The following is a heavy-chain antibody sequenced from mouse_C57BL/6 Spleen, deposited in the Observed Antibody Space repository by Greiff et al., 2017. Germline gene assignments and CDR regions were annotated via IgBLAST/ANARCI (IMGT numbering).Heavy chain of an antibody. CDR3: ARGDYDGDVGGFAY. J-gene: IGHJ3*01. Sequence: VQLQQPGAELVKPGASVKLSCKASDYTFTSYWMHWVKQRPGQGLEWIGMIHPNSGSTNYNEKFKSKATLTVDTASSTAYMQISSLTSEDSAVYYCARGDYDGDVGGFAYWGQGTLVTVSA. CDR2: IHPNSGST. CDR1: DYTFTSYW. D-gene: IGHD2-3*01. V-gene: IGHV1-64*01.